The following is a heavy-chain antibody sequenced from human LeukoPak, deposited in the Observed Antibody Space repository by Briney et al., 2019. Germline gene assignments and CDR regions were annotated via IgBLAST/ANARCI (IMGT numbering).Heavy chain of an antibody. CDR3: AKDRYGSGSYPFDY. V-gene: IGHV3-64*01. CDR2: ISSNGGST. Sequence: GGSLRLSCAASGFTFSSYAMHWVRQAPGKGLEYVSAISSNGGSTYYANSVKGRFTISRDNSKNTLYLQMGSLRAEDTAVYYCAKDRYGSGSYPFDYWGQGTLATVSS. D-gene: IGHD3-10*01. CDR1: GFTFSSYA. J-gene: IGHJ4*02.